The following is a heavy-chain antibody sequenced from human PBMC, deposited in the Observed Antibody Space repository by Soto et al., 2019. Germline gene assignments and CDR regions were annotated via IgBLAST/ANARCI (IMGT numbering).Heavy chain of an antibody. V-gene: IGHV3-49*04. Sequence: QTGGSLRLSCTASGFTFGDYAMSWVRQAPGKGLEWVGFIRSKAYGGTTEYAASVKGRFTISRDDSKSIAYLQMNSLKTEDTAVYYCTRVVSTAAWLFVDYYYGMDVWGQGTTVTVSS. CDR2: IRSKAYGGTT. CDR1: GFTFGDYA. J-gene: IGHJ6*02. D-gene: IGHD2-15*01. CDR3: TRVVSTAAWLFVDYYYGMDV.